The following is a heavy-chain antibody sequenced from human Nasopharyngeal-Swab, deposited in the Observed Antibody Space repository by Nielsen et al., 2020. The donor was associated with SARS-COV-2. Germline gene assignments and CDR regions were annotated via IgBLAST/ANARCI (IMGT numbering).Heavy chain of an antibody. CDR2: IYSGGST. Sequence: GESLKISCAASGFTVSSSYMSWVRQAPGKGLEWVSVIYSGGSTYYADSVKGRFTISRDNSKNTLYLQMNSLRAEDTAVYYCARVAAGGFDWYSRYYGMDVWGQGTTVTVSS. CDR1: GFTVSSSY. V-gene: IGHV3-53*01. D-gene: IGHD3-9*01. CDR3: ARVAAGGFDWYSRYYGMDV. J-gene: IGHJ6*02.